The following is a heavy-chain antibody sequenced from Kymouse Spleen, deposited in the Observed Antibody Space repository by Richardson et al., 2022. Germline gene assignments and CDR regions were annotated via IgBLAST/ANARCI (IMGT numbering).Heavy chain of an antibody. V-gene: IGHV3-33*01. CDR3: ARENYDILTGYYPYYYYGMDV. D-gene: IGHD3-9*01. Sequence: QVQLVESGGGVVQPGRSLRLSCAASGFTFSSYGMHWVRQAPGKGLEWVAVIWYDGSNKYYADSVKGRFTISRDNSKNTLYLQMNSLRAEDTAVYYCARENYDILTGYYPYYYYGMDVWGQGTTVTVSS. J-gene: IGHJ6*02. CDR1: GFTFSSYG. CDR2: IWYDGSNK.